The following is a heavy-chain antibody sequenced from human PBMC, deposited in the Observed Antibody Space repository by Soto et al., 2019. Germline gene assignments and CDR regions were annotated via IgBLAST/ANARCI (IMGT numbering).Heavy chain of an antibody. J-gene: IGHJ5*01. CDR1: GGSFSAYY. Sequence: QVQLQQWGAGLLKPSETLSLTCAVYGGSFSAYYWSWIRQAPGKGLEWIGEIIHSGSTNSNPSLKSRVTISVDTSKNQFSLSLSSVTAADTAVYYCARSGRQRLGRRNWFDFWGQGTLVTVSS. V-gene: IGHV4-34*12. CDR3: ARSGRQRLGRRNWFDF. CDR2: IIHSGST. D-gene: IGHD6-25*01.